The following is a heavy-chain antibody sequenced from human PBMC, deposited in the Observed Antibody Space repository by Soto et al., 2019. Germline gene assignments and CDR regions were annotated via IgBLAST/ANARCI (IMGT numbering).Heavy chain of an antibody. CDR1: GGSISSGGYY. CDR2: IYYSGST. D-gene: IGHD2-21*02. V-gene: IGHV4-31*03. J-gene: IGHJ5*02. Sequence: QVQLQESGPGLVKPSQTLSLTCTVSGGSISSGGYYWSWIRQHPGKGLEWIGYIYYSGSTYYNPSLKSRGTISVDTSKNQFSLKLSSVTAADTAVYYCARGSCGGDCYSPPSWFDPWGQGTLVTVSS. CDR3: ARGSCGGDCYSPPSWFDP.